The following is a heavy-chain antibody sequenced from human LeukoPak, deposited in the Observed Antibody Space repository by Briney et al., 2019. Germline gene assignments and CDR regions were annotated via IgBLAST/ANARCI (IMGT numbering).Heavy chain of an antibody. CDR1: GFTFTNNL. Sequence: GGSLRLSCAAYGFTFTNNLMTWFRQAPGKGLEWVANVNEDGSEQNYLDSVKGRFTISRDNAKNSVYLQMNNLRVEETAGYYCARGRGWIDPWGQGTLVTVSS. J-gene: IGHJ5*02. CDR3: ARGRGWIDP. D-gene: IGHD5-24*01. CDR2: VNEDGSEQ. V-gene: IGHV3-7*01.